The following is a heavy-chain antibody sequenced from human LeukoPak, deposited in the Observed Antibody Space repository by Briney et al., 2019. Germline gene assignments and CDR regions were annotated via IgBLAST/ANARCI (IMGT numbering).Heavy chain of an antibody. CDR2: IKQDGSEK. Sequence: GGSLRLSCAASGFTFSSYWMSWVRQAPGRGLEWVANIKQDGSEKYYVDSVKGRFTISRDNAKNSLYLQMNSLRAEDTAVYYCARELGYDFWSGYSIDYWGQGTLVTVSS. CDR3: ARELGYDFWSGYSIDY. V-gene: IGHV3-7*01. J-gene: IGHJ4*02. D-gene: IGHD3-3*01. CDR1: GFTFSSYW.